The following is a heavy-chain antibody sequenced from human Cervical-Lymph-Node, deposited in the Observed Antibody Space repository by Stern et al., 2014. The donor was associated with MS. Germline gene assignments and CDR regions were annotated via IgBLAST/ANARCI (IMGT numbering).Heavy chain of an antibody. CDR1: GFTFNKYG. Sequence: VQLEESGGGVVQPGTSLRLSCAASGFTFNKYGMHWVRQAPGKGLEWVAVIWYDGSNEDYADSVKGRFTISRDISKNTLYLQMNSLRAEDTAVYYCTRGDVYKYGDYWGQGTLVTVSS. CDR2: IWYDGSNE. CDR3: TRGDVYKYGDY. V-gene: IGHV3-33*01. J-gene: IGHJ4*02. D-gene: IGHD5-24*01.